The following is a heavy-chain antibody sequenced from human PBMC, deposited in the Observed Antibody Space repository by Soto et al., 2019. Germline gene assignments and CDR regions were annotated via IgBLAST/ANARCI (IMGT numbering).Heavy chain of an antibody. CDR3: AKGGYCSGGSCYPLYYYYGMDV. J-gene: IGHJ6*02. Sequence: PGGSLRLSCAASGFTFSSYAMSWVRQAPGKGLEWVSAISGSGGSTYYADSVKGRFTISRDNSKNTPYLQMNSLRAEDTAVYYCAKGGYCSGGSCYPLYYYYGMDVWGQGTTVTVSS. D-gene: IGHD2-15*01. CDR1: GFTFSSYA. CDR2: ISGSGGST. V-gene: IGHV3-23*01.